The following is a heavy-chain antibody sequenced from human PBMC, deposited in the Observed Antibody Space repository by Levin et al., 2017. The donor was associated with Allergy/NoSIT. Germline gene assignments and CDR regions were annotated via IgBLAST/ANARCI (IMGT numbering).Heavy chain of an antibody. D-gene: IGHD1-26*01. CDR1: GFTFSSYA. J-gene: IGHJ4*02. V-gene: IGHV3-30*04. CDR3: ARLDSLSGSHRGLDY. CDR2: ISYDGSNK. Sequence: GESLKISCAASGFTFSSYAMHWVRQAPGKGLEWVAVISYDGSNKYYADSVKGRFTISRDNSKNTLYLQMNSLRAEDTAVYYCARLDSLSGSHRGLDYWGQGTLVTVSS.